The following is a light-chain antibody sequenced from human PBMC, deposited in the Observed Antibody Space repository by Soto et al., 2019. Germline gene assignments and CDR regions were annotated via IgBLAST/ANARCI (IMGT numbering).Light chain of an antibody. Sequence: QSALTQPPSVSASPGQSVTISCTGTSSDVSSYDRVSWYQQPPGTAPKLMIYEVSNQPSGVPDRFSGSKSGNTASLTISGLQAEDEADYFCASYTTSSAFVVFGGGTKVTVL. CDR2: EVS. CDR1: SSDVSSYDR. J-gene: IGLJ2*01. CDR3: ASYTTSSAFVV. V-gene: IGLV2-18*02.